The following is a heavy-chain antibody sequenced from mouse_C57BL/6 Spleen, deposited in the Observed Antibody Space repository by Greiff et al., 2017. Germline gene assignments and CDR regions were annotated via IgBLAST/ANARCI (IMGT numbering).Heavy chain of an antibody. J-gene: IGHJ4*01. Sequence: EVKLQESGGGLVKPGGSLKLSCAASGFTFSSYAMSWVRQTPEKRLEWVATISDGGSYTYYPDNVKGRFTISRDNAKNNLYLQMSHLKSEDTAMYYCAREGGLVAGAMDYWGQGTSVTVSS. V-gene: IGHV5-4*01. D-gene: IGHD1-1*01. CDR3: AREGGLVAGAMDY. CDR2: ISDGGSYT. CDR1: GFTFSSYA.